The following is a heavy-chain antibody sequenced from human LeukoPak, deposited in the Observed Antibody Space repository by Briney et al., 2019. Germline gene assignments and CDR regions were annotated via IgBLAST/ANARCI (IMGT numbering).Heavy chain of an antibody. CDR1: GFTFSGYA. CDR3: ARVSGYYLDY. Sequence: PGRSLRLSCAASGFTFSGYAMHWVRQAPGKGLEWVAVISYDGSNKYYADSVKGRFTISRDNSKNTLYLQMNSLRAEDTAVYYCARVSGYYLDYWGQGTLVTVSS. CDR2: ISYDGSNK. D-gene: IGHD3-22*01. V-gene: IGHV3-30-3*01. J-gene: IGHJ4*02.